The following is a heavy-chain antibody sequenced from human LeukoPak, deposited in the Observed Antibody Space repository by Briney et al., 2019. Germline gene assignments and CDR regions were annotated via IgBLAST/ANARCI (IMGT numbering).Heavy chain of an antibody. D-gene: IGHD3-10*02. CDR1: GFSVNSNY. CDR2: LYTGGNT. V-gene: IGHV3-53*01. CDR3: ARGFYFVGRQPAYAFDF. Sequence: GGSLRLSCAASGFSVNSNYMTWIRQAPGKGLEWVSVLYTGGNTYYAESVQGRFSISRDNSRNALYLQMNSLRAEDTAVYYCARGFYFVGRQPAYAFDFWGLGTLVTVSS. J-gene: IGHJ4*02.